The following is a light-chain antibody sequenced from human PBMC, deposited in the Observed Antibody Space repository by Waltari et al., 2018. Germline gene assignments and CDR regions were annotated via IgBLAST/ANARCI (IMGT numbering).Light chain of an antibody. Sequence: QSALTQPRSVSGSPGKSVTISCTGTSSDVGGYTYVSWYQQHPGKAPKVMLYDVNKRPSGVPDRFSGSKSGNTASLTISGLQAEDEADYYCCSYAGGYTYVFGTGTKVTVL. CDR3: CSYAGGYTYV. J-gene: IGLJ1*01. CDR1: SSDVGGYTY. CDR2: DVN. V-gene: IGLV2-11*01.